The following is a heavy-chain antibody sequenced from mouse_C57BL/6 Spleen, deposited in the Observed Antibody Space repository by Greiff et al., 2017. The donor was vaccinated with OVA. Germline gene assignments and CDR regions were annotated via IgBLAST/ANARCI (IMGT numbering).Heavy chain of an antibody. V-gene: IGHV1-15*01. Sequence: QVQLKESGAELVRPGASVTLSCKASGYTFTDYEMHWVKQTPVHGLEWIGAIDPETGGTAYNQKFKGKAILTADKSSSTAYMELRSLTSEDSAVYYCTRGAAQATVWYFDYWGQGTTLTVSS. CDR1: GYTFTDYE. CDR3: TRGAAQATVWYFDY. D-gene: IGHD3-2*02. J-gene: IGHJ2*01. CDR2: IDPETGGT.